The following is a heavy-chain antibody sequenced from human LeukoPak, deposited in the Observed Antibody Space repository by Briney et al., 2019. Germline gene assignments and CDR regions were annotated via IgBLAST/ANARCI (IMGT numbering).Heavy chain of an antibody. Sequence: SVKVSCKASGGTFSSYAISWVRQASGQGLEWMGRIIPILGIANYAQKFQGRVTITADKSTSTAYMELSSLRSEDTAVYYCASTVVTAIGNWFDPWGQGTLVTVSS. CDR2: IIPILGIA. V-gene: IGHV1-69*04. CDR1: GGTFSSYA. J-gene: IGHJ5*02. CDR3: ASTVVTAIGNWFDP. D-gene: IGHD2-21*02.